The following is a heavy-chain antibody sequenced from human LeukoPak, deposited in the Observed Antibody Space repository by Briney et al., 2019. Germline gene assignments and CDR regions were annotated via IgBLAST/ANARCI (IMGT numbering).Heavy chain of an antibody. Sequence: PSETLSLTCTVSGYSISSGYYWGWIRQPPRKGLEWTGSIDHSGSTYYNPSLKSRVTISVDTSKNQFSLKLSSVTAADTAVYYCARGLGGTGFSFDAFDIWGQGTMVTVSS. CDR1: GYSISSGYY. CDR3: ARGLGGTGFSFDAFDI. CDR2: IDHSGST. D-gene: IGHD1-1*01. V-gene: IGHV4-38-2*02. J-gene: IGHJ3*02.